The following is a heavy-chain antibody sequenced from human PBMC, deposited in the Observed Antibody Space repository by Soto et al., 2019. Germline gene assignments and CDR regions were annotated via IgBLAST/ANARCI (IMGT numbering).Heavy chain of an antibody. CDR3: VNCGGNKEISFAKHWFDP. D-gene: IGHD3-16*01. CDR1: GFTFSQFC. J-gene: IGHJ5*02. CDR2: ISSDGGTT. V-gene: IGHV3-64D*06. Sequence: PGWSLRLSCSASGFTFSQFCMNWVRQAPGKGLEYVSVISSDGGTTYYADSVKGRFSISRDNSRGTLLLQMSSLRLEDSGIYYCVNCGGNKEISFAKHWFDPWGQGTLVTVSS.